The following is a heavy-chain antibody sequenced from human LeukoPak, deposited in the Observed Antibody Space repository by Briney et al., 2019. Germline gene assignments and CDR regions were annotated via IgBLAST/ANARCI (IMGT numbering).Heavy chain of an antibody. CDR1: GFTFSTYG. D-gene: IGHD3-10*01. Sequence: PGGSLRLSCAASGFTFSTYGMHWVRQAPGKGLEWVALIWYDGSNKNYTDSVKGRFTISRDNSKNTLYLQMNSLRAEDTAVYYCARATDKYGFEVDYWGQGTLVTVSS. J-gene: IGHJ4*02. CDR2: IWYDGSNK. V-gene: IGHV3-33*01. CDR3: ARATDKYGFEVDY.